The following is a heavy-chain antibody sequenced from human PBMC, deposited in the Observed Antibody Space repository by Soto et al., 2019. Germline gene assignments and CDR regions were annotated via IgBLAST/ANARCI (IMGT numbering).Heavy chain of an antibody. J-gene: IGHJ4*02. CDR2: IWYDENNK. V-gene: IGHV3-33*01. CDR1: GFTFNTYG. Sequence: QVQLVESGGGVVQPGRSLRLSCAASGFTFNTYGMHWVRQAPGKGPEWVAVIWYDENNKYYADSVKGRFTISRDNSKNTLYLQMNSLRGEDTAVYYCARDKGGGAVVPDYWGQGTLVTVSS. D-gene: IGHD6-19*01. CDR3: ARDKGGGAVVPDY.